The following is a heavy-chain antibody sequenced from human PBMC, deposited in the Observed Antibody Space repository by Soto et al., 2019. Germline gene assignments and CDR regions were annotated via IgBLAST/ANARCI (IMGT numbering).Heavy chain of an antibody. J-gene: IGHJ5*02. CDR2: INAANGDT. V-gene: IGHV1-3*01. CDR3: VRRHVSATGIDWFDP. D-gene: IGHD6-13*01. CDR1: GYTFTSYG. Sequence: AAVKVSCKASGYTFTSYGIHWVRQAPGQRLEWMGWINAANGDTKYSPKFQGRVTITRDTSASTAYMELSSLRSEDSAVYYCVRRHVSATGIDWFDPWGQGTLVTVSS.